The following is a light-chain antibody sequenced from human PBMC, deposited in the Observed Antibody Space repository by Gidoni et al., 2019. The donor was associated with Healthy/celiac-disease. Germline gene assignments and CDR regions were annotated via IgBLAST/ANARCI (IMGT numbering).Light chain of an antibody. J-gene: IGKJ5*01. Sequence: TLSCRASQSVSSYLAWYQQKPGQAPRLLIYDASNRATGIPARFSGSGSGTDFTLTISSLEPEDFAVYYCQQRSNWPLITFGQGTRLEIK. CDR1: QSVSSY. V-gene: IGKV3-11*01. CDR3: QQRSNWPLIT. CDR2: DAS.